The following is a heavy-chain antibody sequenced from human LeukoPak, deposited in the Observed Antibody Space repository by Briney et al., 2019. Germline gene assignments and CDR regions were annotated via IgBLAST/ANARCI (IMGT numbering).Heavy chain of an antibody. CDR1: GYTFTSYA. CDR2: INAGNGNT. V-gene: IGHV1-3*01. Sequence: GASVKVSCKASGYTFTSYAMHWVRQAPGQRLEWMGWINAGNGNTKYSQKFQGRVTITRDTSASTAYMELSSLRSEDTAVYYCARGYSGYGLNYYGMDVWGQGTTVTVSS. CDR3: ARGYSGYGLNYYGMDV. J-gene: IGHJ6*02. D-gene: IGHD5-12*01.